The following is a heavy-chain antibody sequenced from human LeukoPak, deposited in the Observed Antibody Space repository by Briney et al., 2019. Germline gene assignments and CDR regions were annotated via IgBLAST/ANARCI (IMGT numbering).Heavy chain of an antibody. V-gene: IGHV3-48*03. CDR3: ARDGSGWYFDY. D-gene: IGHD6-19*01. CDR1: GFTFSSYE. J-gene: IGHJ4*02. CDR2: ISGRGSTI. Sequence: GGSLRLSCAASGFTFSSYEMNWARQAPGKGLEWVSYISGRGSTIYYADSVKGRFTISRDNAKNSLYLQMNSLRAEDTAVYYCARDGSGWYFDYWGQGTLVTVSS.